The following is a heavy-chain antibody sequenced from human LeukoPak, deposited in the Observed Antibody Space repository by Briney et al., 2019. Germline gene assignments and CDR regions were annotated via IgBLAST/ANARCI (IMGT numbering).Heavy chain of an antibody. CDR3: ARGRFGELYYYYGMNV. V-gene: IGHV1-69*06. D-gene: IGHD3-10*01. Sequence: ASVKVSCKASGGTFSSYAISWVRRAPGQGLEWMGGIIPIFGTANYAQKFQGRVTITADKSTSTAYMELSSLRSEDTAVYYCARGRFGELYYYYGMNVWGKGTTVTVSS. J-gene: IGHJ6*04. CDR2: IIPIFGTA. CDR1: GGTFSSYA.